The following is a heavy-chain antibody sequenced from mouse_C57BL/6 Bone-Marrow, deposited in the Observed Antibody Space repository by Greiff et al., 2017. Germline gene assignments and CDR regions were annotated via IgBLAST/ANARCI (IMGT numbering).Heavy chain of an antibody. CDR3: ARRDSSGYVGY. V-gene: IGHV1-81*01. J-gene: IGHJ2*01. Sequence: LVESGAELARPGASVKLSCQASGYTFTSYGISWVKQSTGPGLEWIGEIYPRSGNTYYNEKFKGKATLTADKSSSTAYMELRSLTSEDSAVYFCARRDSSGYVGYWGQGTTLTVSS. CDR1: GYTFTSYG. CDR2: IYPRSGNT. D-gene: IGHD3-2*02.